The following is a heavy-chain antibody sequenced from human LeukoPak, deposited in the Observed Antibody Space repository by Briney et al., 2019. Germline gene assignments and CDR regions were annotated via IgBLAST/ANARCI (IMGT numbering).Heavy chain of an antibody. Sequence: NPSETLSLTCAVSGGSISSSNWWSWVRQPPGKGLEWIGEIYHSGSTNYNPALKSRVTISVDTSKNQFSLKLSSVTAADTAVYYCARLYSSGWYRVEYWGQGTLVTVSS. V-gene: IGHV4-4*02. CDR2: IYHSGST. CDR1: GGSISSSNW. D-gene: IGHD6-19*01. J-gene: IGHJ4*02. CDR3: ARLYSSGWYRVEY.